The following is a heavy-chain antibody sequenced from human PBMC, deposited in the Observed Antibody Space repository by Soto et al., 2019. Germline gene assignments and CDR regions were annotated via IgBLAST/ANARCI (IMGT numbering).Heavy chain of an antibody. J-gene: IGHJ6*02. D-gene: IGHD4-17*01. Sequence: SETLSLTCTVSGGSISSGGYYWSWIRQHPGKGLEWIGYIYYSGSTYYNPSLKSRVTISVDTSKNQFSLKLSSVTAADTAVYYCARDHWEATVTTGYYYYYGMDVWGQGTTVTVSS. CDR2: IYYSGST. CDR3: ARDHWEATVTTGYYYYYGMDV. V-gene: IGHV4-31*03. CDR1: GGSISSGGYY.